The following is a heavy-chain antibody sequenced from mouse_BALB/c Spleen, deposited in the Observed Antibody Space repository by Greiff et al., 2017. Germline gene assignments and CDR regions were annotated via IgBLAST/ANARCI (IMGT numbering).Heavy chain of an antibody. D-gene: IGHD1-1*01. CDR2: ISSGGST. CDR1: GFTFSSYA. Sequence: EVMLVESGGGLVKPGGSLKLSCAASGFTFSSYAMSWVRQTPEKRLEWVASISSGGSTSYPDSVKGRFTISRDNARNILYLQMSSLRSEDTAMYYCARRGVHAVETPFDYGGQGTTLTVSS. J-gene: IGHJ2*01. V-gene: IGHV5-6-5*01. CDR3: ARRGVHAVETPFDY.